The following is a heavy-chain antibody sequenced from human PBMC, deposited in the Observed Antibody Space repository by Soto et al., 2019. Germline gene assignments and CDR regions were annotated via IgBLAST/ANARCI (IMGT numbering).Heavy chain of an antibody. CDR2: IYYNGNT. V-gene: IGHV4-30-4*01. CDR1: GDSISSGDYY. J-gene: IGHJ5*02. Sequence: QVQLQESGPGLVKPSQTLSLTCTVSGDSISSGDYYWTWIRQPPGKGLEWIGYIYYNGNTYYNPSLKSRVTVSVDTSKNQFSLKLSSVTAADTAVYYCARVGHQLLSPYNWFDPWGQGTLVTVSS. D-gene: IGHD2-2*01. CDR3: ARVGHQLLSPYNWFDP.